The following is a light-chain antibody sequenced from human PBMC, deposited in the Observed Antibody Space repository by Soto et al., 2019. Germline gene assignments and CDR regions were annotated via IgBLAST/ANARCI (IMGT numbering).Light chain of an antibody. CDR3: QQYASSPRT. Sequence: EIVCTQSPATLSLSPGERATLSCRTSQSVSNYLAWYQLRPGQAPRLLIYDASSRATGIPARFSGSGSGTDFTLTISSLQPEDFALYYCQQYASSPRTFGQGTKVDIK. CDR2: DAS. J-gene: IGKJ1*01. CDR1: QSVSNY. V-gene: IGKV3-11*01.